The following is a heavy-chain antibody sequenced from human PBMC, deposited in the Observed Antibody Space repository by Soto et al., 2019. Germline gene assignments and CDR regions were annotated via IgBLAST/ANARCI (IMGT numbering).Heavy chain of an antibody. J-gene: IGHJ4*02. CDR2: ISGSGGST. D-gene: IGHD5-12*01. Sequence: EVQLLESGGGLVQPGGSLRLSCAASGFTFSSYAMSWVRQAPGKGLEWVSAISGSGGSTYYADSVTGRFTISRDNSKNTLYLQMNSLRAEDTAVYYCAKPRGWLREFDYWGKGTLVTVSS. CDR1: GFTFSSYA. CDR3: AKPRGWLREFDY. V-gene: IGHV3-23*01.